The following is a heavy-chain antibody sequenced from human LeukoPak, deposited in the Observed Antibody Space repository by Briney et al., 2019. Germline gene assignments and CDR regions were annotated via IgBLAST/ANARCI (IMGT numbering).Heavy chain of an antibody. CDR1: GGSISSYY. V-gene: IGHV4-59*08. J-gene: IGHJ4*02. CDR2: IYYSGST. D-gene: IGHD1-26*01. Sequence: SETLSLTCTVSGGSISSYYWSWIRQPPGKGLEWIGYIYYSGSTNYNPSLKSRVTISVDTSKNQFSLKLSSVTAADTAVYYCASLPEVGATKALDYWGQGTLVTVSS. CDR3: ASLPEVGATKALDY.